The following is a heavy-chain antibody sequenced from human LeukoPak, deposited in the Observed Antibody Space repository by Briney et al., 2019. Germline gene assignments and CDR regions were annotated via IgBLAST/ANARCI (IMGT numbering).Heavy chain of an antibody. CDR1: GGSYRGYY. J-gene: IGHJ4*02. CDR2: INHSGST. V-gene: IGHV4-34*01. D-gene: IGHD3-22*01. Sequence: SETLSLMCALYGGSYRGYYWSWIRQPPGKGLEWIGEINHSGSTNYNPSLKSRVTISVDTSKNQFSLKLSSVTAADTAVYYCARTTRPNYYDSSGYSHWGQGTLVNVSS. CDR3: ARTTRPNYYDSSGYSH.